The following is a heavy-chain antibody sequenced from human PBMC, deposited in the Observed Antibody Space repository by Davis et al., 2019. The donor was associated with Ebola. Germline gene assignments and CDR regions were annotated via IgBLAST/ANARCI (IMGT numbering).Heavy chain of an antibody. CDR3: ARIRGGTSRYYYGMDV. CDR1: GYSFTSYW. Sequence: KVSCKGSGYSFTSYWIGWVRQMPGKGLEWMGIIYPGDSDTRYSPSFQGQVTISADKSISTAYLQWSSLKASDTAMYYCARIRGGTSRYYYGMDVWGQGTTVTVSS. D-gene: IGHD3-10*01. J-gene: IGHJ6*02. CDR2: IYPGDSDT. V-gene: IGHV5-51*01.